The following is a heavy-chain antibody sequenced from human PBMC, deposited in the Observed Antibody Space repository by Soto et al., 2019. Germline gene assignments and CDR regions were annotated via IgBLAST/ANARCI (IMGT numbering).Heavy chain of an antibody. V-gene: IGHV1-69*12. CDR3: ARGYYYDSSGYYWYYYYGMDV. J-gene: IGHJ6*02. CDR2: IIPIFGTA. CDR1: GGTFSSYA. D-gene: IGHD3-22*01. Sequence: QVQLVQSGAEVKKPGSSVKVSCKASGGTFSSYAISWVRQAPGQGLEWMGGIIPIFGTANYAQKFQGRVTITADESXRTAYMELSSLRSEDTAVYYCARGYYYDSSGYYWYYYYGMDVWGQGTTVTVSS.